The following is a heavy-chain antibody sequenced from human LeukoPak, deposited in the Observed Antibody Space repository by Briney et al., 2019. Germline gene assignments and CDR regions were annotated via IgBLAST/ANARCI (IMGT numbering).Heavy chain of an antibody. CDR1: GFTFSSYG. Sequence: GGSLRLSCAASGFTFSSYGMHWVRQAPGKGLEWVAVIWYDGSNKYYADSVKGRFTISRDNSKNTLYLQMNSLRAEDTAVYYCARDAQDIVVVPTAPLAPYYYYYMDVWGKGTTVTVSS. CDR2: IWYDGSNK. V-gene: IGHV3-33*01. CDR3: ARDAQDIVVVPTAPLAPYYYYYMDV. J-gene: IGHJ6*03. D-gene: IGHD2-2*01.